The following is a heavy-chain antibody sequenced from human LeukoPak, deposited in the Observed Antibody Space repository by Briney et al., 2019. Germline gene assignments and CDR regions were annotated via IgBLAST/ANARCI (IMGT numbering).Heavy chain of an antibody. V-gene: IGHV3-30*18. CDR2: ISYDGSNK. Sequence: PGRSLRLSCAASGFTFSSYGMHWVRQAPGKGLEWVAVISYDGSNKYYADSVKGRFTISRDNSKNTLYLQMNSLRAEDTAVYYCAKGGRRYYYDSSGGFQHWGQSTLVTVSS. J-gene: IGHJ1*01. CDR3: AKGGRRYYYDSSGGFQH. CDR1: GFTFSSYG. D-gene: IGHD3-22*01.